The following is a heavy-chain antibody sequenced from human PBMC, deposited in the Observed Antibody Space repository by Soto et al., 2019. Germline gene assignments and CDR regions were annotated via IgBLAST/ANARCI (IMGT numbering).Heavy chain of an antibody. D-gene: IGHD4-17*01. CDR2: IYYSGST. CDR3: AGMTTVTNYRLGPEHIDWFDP. J-gene: IGHJ5*02. V-gene: IGHV4-31*03. Sequence: QVQLQESGPGLVKPSQTLSLTCTVSGGSISSGGYYWSWIRQHPGKGLEWIGYIYYSGSTYYNPSLKSRVTISVDTSKNPFSLKLSSVTAADKAVYYCAGMTTVTNYRLGPEHIDWFDPWGQGTLVTVSS. CDR1: GGSISSGGYY.